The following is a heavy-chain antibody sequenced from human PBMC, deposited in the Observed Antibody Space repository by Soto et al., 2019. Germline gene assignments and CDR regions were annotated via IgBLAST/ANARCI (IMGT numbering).Heavy chain of an antibody. Sequence: GASVKVSCKASAYTFTDYYIHWVRQAPGQGLEWVGWINPNSGGSYFAQKFLGRVTMTRDTSITTAYMELSRLRSDDTAVYYCARALPEIRMMEGGSFDPWGQGTVVTVSS. CDR3: ARALPEIRMMEGGSFDP. V-gene: IGHV1-2*02. D-gene: IGHD1-1*01. CDR1: AYTFTDYY. J-gene: IGHJ5*02. CDR2: INPNSGGS.